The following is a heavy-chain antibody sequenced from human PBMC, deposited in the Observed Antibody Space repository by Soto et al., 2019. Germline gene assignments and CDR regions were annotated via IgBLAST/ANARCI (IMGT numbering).Heavy chain of an antibody. Sequence: QVQLVESGGGVVQPGRSLRLSCVGSGFTFSSYGMHWVRQAPGKGLEWLAVISFDGNYKYHADSVKGRFTISRDNSKNTLFLEMSSLRPEDTAVYYFVKDNLRSGSYENWYFDLWGRGTLVTVSS. D-gene: IGHD1-26*01. CDR1: GFTFSSYG. V-gene: IGHV3-30*18. CDR3: VKDNLRSGSYENWYFDL. J-gene: IGHJ2*01. CDR2: ISFDGNYK.